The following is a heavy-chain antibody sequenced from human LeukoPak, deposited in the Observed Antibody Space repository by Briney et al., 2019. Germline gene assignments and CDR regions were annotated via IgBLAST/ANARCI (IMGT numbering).Heavy chain of an antibody. Sequence: GGSLRLSCEASGFTFSNYWMTWVRQAPGKGLEWVANINRDGSERYYVDPVKGRFTISRDDAKSSLYLQMNSLRAEDTAVYYCARRNAMDVWGQGTTVIVFS. J-gene: IGHJ6*02. V-gene: IGHV3-7*03. CDR2: INRDGSER. CDR3: ARRNAMDV. D-gene: IGHD2-2*01. CDR1: GFTFSNYW.